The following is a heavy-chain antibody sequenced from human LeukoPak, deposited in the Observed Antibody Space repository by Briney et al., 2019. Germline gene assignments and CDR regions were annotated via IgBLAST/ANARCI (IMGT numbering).Heavy chain of an antibody. CDR1: GGTFSSYA. CDR2: IIPIFGTA. CDR3: ARDHRLHDAFDI. V-gene: IGHV1-69*06. Sequence: ASVKVSCKASGGTFSSYAISWVRQAPGQGLEWMGGIIPIFGTANYAQKFQGRVTITADKSTSTAYMELSSLRSEDTAVYYCARDHRLHDAFDIWGQGTMVTVSS. D-gene: IGHD5-12*01. J-gene: IGHJ3*02.